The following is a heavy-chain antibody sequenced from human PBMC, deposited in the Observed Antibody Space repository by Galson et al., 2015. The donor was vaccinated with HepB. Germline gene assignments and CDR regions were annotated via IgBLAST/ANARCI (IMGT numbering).Heavy chain of an antibody. V-gene: IGHV3-33*01. Sequence: SLRLSCAASGFTFSRYGMHWVRQAPGKGLEWVAVIWYDGSNKYYADSVKGRFTISRDNSKNTLFLQMNSLRAEDTAVYYCAASTSEYYYYYYGMDVWGQGTTVTVSS. D-gene: IGHD2-2*01. CDR3: AASTSEYYYYYYGMDV. J-gene: IGHJ6*02. CDR1: GFTFSRYG. CDR2: IWYDGSNK.